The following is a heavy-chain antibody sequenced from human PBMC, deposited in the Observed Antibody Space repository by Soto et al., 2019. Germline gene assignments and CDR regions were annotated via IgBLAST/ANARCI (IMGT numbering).Heavy chain of an antibody. Sequence: SETLSLTCAVYGGSFSGYYWSWIRQPPGKGLEWIGEINHSGSTNYNPSLKSRVTISVDTSKNQFSLKLSSVTAADTAVYYCARFFYWNYFGWFDHWGKGTLVTVSS. J-gene: IGHJ5*02. CDR1: GGSFSGYY. CDR3: ARFFYWNYFGWFDH. CDR2: INHSGST. D-gene: IGHD1-7*01. V-gene: IGHV4-34*01.